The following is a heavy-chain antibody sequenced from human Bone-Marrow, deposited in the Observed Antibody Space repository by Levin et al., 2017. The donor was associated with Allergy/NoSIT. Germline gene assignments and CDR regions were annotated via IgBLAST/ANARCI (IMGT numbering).Heavy chain of an antibody. V-gene: IGHV3-74*01. CDR1: GFTFSRYW. D-gene: IGHD5-12*01. CDR2: IDTDGSIT. J-gene: IGHJ4*02. Sequence: HPGGSLRLSCAASGFTFSRYWMHWVRQAPGKGLVWVSRIDTDGSITNYADSVKGRFTISRDNAKNTLYLEMNSLRAEDTAVYYCARELGGQDSYGGQGTLVTVSS. CDR3: ARELGGQDSY.